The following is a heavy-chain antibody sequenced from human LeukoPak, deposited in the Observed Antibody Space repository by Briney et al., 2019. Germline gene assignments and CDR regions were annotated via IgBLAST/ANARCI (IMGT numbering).Heavy chain of an antibody. J-gene: IGHJ4*02. Sequence: PGGSLRLSCAASGFTFSSYAMSWVRQAPGKGLEWVSAISGGGGSTYYADSVKGRFTISRDNSKNTLYLQMNSLRAEDTAVYYCAKDSKGIAVAGPDYWGQGTLVTVSS. CDR1: GFTFSSYA. V-gene: IGHV3-23*01. CDR3: AKDSKGIAVAGPDY. CDR2: ISGGGGST. D-gene: IGHD6-19*01.